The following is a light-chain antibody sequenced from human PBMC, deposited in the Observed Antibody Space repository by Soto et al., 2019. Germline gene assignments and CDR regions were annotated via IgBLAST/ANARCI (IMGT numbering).Light chain of an antibody. Sequence: QSVLTQPPSASGSPGQSVTISCTGTSSDVGNYNYVSWYQQYPGKAPKLMIFEVTKRPSGVPDRFSGSKSGNTASLTVSGLQADDEADYYCTSYAGSDNLVFGTGTKLTVL. CDR1: SSDVGNYNY. J-gene: IGLJ1*01. CDR3: TSYAGSDNLV. CDR2: EVT. V-gene: IGLV2-8*01.